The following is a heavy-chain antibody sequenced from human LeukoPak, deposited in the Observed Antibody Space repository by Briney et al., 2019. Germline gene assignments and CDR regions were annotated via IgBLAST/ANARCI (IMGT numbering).Heavy chain of an antibody. CDR1: GYSFTSYS. D-gene: IGHD6-19*01. CDR2: IYPGDSDT. V-gene: IGHV5-51*01. J-gene: IGHJ4*02. Sequence: GEPLKISCKASGYSFTSYSIVWVRQMPGKGLEWMGIIYPGDSDTRYSPSFQGQVTISADKSISTAFLQWSGLKASDTTIYYCARPTLTGYSSGFGYWGQGTLVTVSS. CDR3: ARPTLTGYSSGFGY.